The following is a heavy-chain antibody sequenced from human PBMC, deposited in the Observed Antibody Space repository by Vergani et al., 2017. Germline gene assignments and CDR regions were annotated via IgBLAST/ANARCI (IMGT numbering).Heavy chain of an antibody. CDR2: IWYDGSNK. V-gene: IGHV3-33*08. Sequence: VQLLESGGGLVQPGGSLRLSCAASGFTFSSYGMHWVRQAPGKGLERVAVIWYDGSNKYYADSVKGRFTISRDNSKNSLYLQMNSLRAEDTAVYYCARQVTGTYLFDYWGQGTLVTVSS. J-gene: IGHJ4*02. CDR1: GFTFSSYG. D-gene: IGHD1-7*01. CDR3: ARQVTGTYLFDY.